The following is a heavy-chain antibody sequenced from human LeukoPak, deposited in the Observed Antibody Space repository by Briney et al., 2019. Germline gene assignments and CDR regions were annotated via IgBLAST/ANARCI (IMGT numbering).Heavy chain of an antibody. CDR3: ARRGYGSGSYYSYYYYMDV. CDR1: GGSFSGYY. V-gene: IGHV4-34*01. CDR2: INHSGST. D-gene: IGHD3-10*01. J-gene: IGHJ6*03. Sequence: SETLSLTCAVYGGSFSGYYWSWIRQPPGKGLEWIGEINHSGSTNYNPSLKSRVTISVDTSKNQFSLKLSSVTAADTAVYYCARRGYGSGSYYSYYYYMDVWGKGTTVTISS.